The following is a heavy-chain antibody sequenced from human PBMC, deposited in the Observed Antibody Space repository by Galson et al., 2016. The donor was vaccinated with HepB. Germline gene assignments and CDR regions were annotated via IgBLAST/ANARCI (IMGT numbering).Heavy chain of an antibody. D-gene: IGHD5-12*01. V-gene: IGHV3-30*18. CDR1: GFTFSSYG. Sequence: SLRLSCAASGFTFSSYGMHWVRQAPGKGLEWVAVISYDGSNKYCADSVKGRFTISRDNSKNTLYLQMNSLRAEDTAVYYCAKWGGSGYDWARLDYWGQGTLVTVSS. CDR2: ISYDGSNK. J-gene: IGHJ4*02. CDR3: AKWGGSGYDWARLDY.